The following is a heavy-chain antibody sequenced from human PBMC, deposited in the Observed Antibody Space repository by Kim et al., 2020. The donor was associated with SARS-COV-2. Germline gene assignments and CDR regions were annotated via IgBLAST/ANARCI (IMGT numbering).Heavy chain of an antibody. D-gene: IGHD3-3*01. CDR3: ARQPLKKITIFGVVTSYGMDV. CDR1: GGSISSSSYY. CDR2: IYYSGST. J-gene: IGHJ6*02. Sequence: SETLSLTCTVSGGSISSSSYYWGWIRQPPGKGLEWIGSIYYSGSTYYNPSLKRRVTISVDTSNNQFSLKLSSVTAADTAVYYCARQPLKKITIFGVVTSYGMDVWGQGTTVTVSS. V-gene: IGHV4-39*01.